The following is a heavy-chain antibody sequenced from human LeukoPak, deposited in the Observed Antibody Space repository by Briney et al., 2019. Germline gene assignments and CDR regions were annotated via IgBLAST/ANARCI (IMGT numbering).Heavy chain of an antibody. V-gene: IGHV3-30*18. Sequence: GRSLRLSCAASGFTSSSYGMHWVRQAPGKGLEWVTVISYDGSNKYYADSLKGRFTISRDNSKDTLYLQMNSLRAEDTAVYYCGKEGWFRELSIVPDYWGQGTLVTVSS. D-gene: IGHD3-10*01. CDR1: GFTSSSYG. CDR3: GKEGWFRELSIVPDY. CDR2: ISYDGSNK. J-gene: IGHJ4*02.